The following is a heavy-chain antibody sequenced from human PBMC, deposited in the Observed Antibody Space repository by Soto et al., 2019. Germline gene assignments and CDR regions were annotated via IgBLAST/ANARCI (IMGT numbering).Heavy chain of an antibody. D-gene: IGHD4-4*01. V-gene: IGHV3-74*01. CDR1: GFTFSSYW. CDR2: VSSDGCST. CDR3: ARGLPNYSSFDS. J-gene: IGHJ4*02. Sequence: EVQLVESGGGLVQPGESLRLSCAASGFTFSSYWMHWIRQAPGKGLVWVSRVSSDGCSTVYANSVKGRLTISRDNAKNTLYLQMNSLSDEDTAVYYCARGLPNYSSFDSWGQGTLVTFSS.